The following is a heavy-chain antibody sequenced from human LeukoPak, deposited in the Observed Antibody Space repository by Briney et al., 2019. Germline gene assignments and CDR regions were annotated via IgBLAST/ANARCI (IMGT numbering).Heavy chain of an antibody. CDR1: GDSISSGSYY. V-gene: IGHV4-61*02. Sequence: SETLSLTCTVSGDSISSGSYYWSWIRQPAGQGLEYIGRMYTSGSTNYNPSLKSRVTISVDTSKNQFSLKLTSVTAADTAFYYCARDSDGSEQTPWGQGTLVTVSS. CDR3: ARDSDGSEQTP. D-gene: IGHD1/OR15-1a*01. CDR2: MYTSGST. J-gene: IGHJ4*02.